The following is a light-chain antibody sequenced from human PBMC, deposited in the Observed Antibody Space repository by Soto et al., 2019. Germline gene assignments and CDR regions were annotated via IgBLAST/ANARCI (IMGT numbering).Light chain of an antibody. V-gene: IGLV2-23*01. J-gene: IGLJ1*01. CDR2: EGS. CDR1: SSDVGSYNL. Sequence: QSVLTQPASVSGASGQSITLSCTGTSSDVGSYNLVSWYQQHPGKAPKLMIYEGSKRPSGVSNRFSGSKSGNTASLTISGLQAEDEADYYCCSYAGSSSYVFGTGTKVTVL. CDR3: CSYAGSSSYV.